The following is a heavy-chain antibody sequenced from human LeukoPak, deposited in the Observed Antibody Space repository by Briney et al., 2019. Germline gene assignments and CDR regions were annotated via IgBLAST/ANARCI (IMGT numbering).Heavy chain of an antibody. CDR2: INPNSGAT. J-gene: IGHJ4*02. V-gene: IGHV1-2*02. CDR3: ARGSGDIVMAVADYSFDY. D-gene: IGHD2-15*01. CDR1: GYTFTDNY. Sequence: GASVKVSCKASGYTFTDNYMHWVRQAPGQGLEWMGWINPNSGATKYAQKFQGRVTMTRDTSISTAYMEVSRLTSDDTAIYSCARGSGDIVMAVADYSFDYWGQGTLVTVSS.